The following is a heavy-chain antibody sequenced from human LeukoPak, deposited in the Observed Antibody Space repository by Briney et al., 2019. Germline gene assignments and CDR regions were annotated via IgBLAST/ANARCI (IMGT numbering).Heavy chain of an antibody. CDR1: GFTFSAYA. CDR2: ISRSGSST. CDR3: AKGGDILTGYYLYWYFDL. J-gene: IGHJ2*01. Sequence: TGGSLRLSCAASGFTFSAYAMSWVRQAPGKGLEWASAISRSGSSTDYEGSVKGRFTIYRDNSKNTLYLQINSLRPEDTAVYYCAKGGDILTGYYLYWYFDLWGRGTLVTVSS. V-gene: IGHV3-23*01. D-gene: IGHD3-9*01.